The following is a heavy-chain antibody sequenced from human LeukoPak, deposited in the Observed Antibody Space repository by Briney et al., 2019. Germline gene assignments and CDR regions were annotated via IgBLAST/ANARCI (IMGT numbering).Heavy chain of an antibody. J-gene: IGHJ4*02. CDR3: GREYASSGYCDS. CDR1: GFTFSSYA. D-gene: IGHD3-22*01. V-gene: IGHV3-23*01. CDR2: ISDSGGSA. Sequence: PGRSLRLSCAASGFTFSSYAMSWVRQAPGKGLEWVSVISDSGGSAYYADSVKGRFTMSRDNSKNTLYLQMNSLRAEDTAVYYCGREYASSGYCDSWGQGTLVTVSS.